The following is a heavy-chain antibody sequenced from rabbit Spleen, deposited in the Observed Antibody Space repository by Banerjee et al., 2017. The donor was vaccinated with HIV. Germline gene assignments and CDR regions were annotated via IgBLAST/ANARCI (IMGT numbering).Heavy chain of an antibody. CDR2: IDPIFGVS. V-gene: IGHV1S47*01. CDR1: GFDISKYG. J-gene: IGHJ4*01. D-gene: IGHD1-1*01. Sequence: QEQLVESGGGLVQPGGSLKLSCTVSGFDISKYGVTWVRQAPGKGLEWIGYIDPIFGVSYYATWVNGRFTISSHDAQNTLYLQLSSLTAADTATYFGVRARPYPFVLWGQGTLVTVS. CDR3: VRARPYPFVL.